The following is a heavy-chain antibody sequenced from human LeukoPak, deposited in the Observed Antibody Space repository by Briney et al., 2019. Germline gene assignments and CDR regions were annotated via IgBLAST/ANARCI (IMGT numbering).Heavy chain of an antibody. D-gene: IGHD3-3*01. CDR3: ASVDFWSGYYAFFDY. CDR1: GFTFSSYW. Sequence: PGGSLRLSCAASGFTFSSYWMSWVRQAPGKGLEWVANIKQDGSEKYYVDSVKGRFTISRDNAKNSLYLQMNSLRAEDTAVYYCASVDFWSGYYAFFDYWGQGTLVTVSS. V-gene: IGHV3-7*01. CDR2: IKQDGSEK. J-gene: IGHJ4*02.